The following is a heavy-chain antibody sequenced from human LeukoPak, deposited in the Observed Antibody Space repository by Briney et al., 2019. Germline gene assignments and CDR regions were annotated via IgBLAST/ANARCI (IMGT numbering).Heavy chain of an antibody. CDR1: GGSISSGGYS. D-gene: IGHD2-2*01. Sequence: PSETLSLTCAVSGGSISSGGYSWSWIRQPPGKGLEWIGYIYHSGSTNYNPSLKSRVTMSVDTSKNQFSLKLSSVTAADTAVYYCARLYPLNLGYCSSTSCPKGNYYYYMDVWGKGTVVTVSS. CDR3: ARLYPLNLGYCSSTSCPKGNYYYYMDV. V-gene: IGHV4-30-2*01. J-gene: IGHJ6*03. CDR2: IYHSGST.